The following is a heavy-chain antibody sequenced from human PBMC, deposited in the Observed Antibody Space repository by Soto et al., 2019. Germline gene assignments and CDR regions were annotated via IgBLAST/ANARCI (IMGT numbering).Heavy chain of an antibody. D-gene: IGHD3-16*01. CDR1: VVPITPYF. V-gene: IGHV4-59*01. J-gene: IGHJ4*02. Sequence: SLTCTVSVVPITPYFWSCIRQPPGKGLELIGHIYYNGNRNYNSSLKSRVTLSVDTSKCQFSLRLSSVTAADTAFYYCARAGDITYFDHWGQGTLVTVAS. CDR3: ARAGDITYFDH. CDR2: IYYNGNR.